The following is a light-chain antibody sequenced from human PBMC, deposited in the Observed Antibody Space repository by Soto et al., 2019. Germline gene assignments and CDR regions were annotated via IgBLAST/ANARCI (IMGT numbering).Light chain of an antibody. CDR3: LQENSYPLT. J-gene: IGKJ4*01. CDR2: SAS. CDR1: QGGSDD. V-gene: IGKV1-6*01. Sequence: IQMTQSPSSLSASVGDRVTITCRASQGGSDDVGWYQQKPGKAPKLLIYSASTLQSGVPSRFSGSGSGTDFTLPISGLQPEDFAAYYCLQENSYPLTFGGGTQGEIK.